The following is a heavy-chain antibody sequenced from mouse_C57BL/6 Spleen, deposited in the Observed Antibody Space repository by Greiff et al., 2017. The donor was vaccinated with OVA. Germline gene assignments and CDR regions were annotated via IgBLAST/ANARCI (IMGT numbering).Heavy chain of an antibody. CDR2: ISDGGSYT. Sequence: EVQLVESGGGLVKPGGSLKLSCAASGFTFSSYAMYWVRQTPEKRLEWVATISDGGSYTYYPDNVKGRFTISRDNAKNNLYLQMSHLKSEDTAMYYCARDPFACWGQGTLVTVSA. CDR1: GFTFSSYA. J-gene: IGHJ3*01. V-gene: IGHV5-4*01. CDR3: ARDPFAC.